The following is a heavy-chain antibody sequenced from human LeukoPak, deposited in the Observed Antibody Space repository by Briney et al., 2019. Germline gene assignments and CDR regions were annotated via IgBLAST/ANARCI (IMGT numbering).Heavy chain of an antibody. CDR3: AKEPYYDFWSGLPGDDAFDI. CDR2: ISSSSSYI. CDR1: GFTSSSYS. J-gene: IGHJ3*02. Sequence: GGSLRLSCAASGFTSSSYSMNWVRQAPGKGLEWVSSISSSSSYIYYADSVKGRFTISRDNAKNSLYLQMNSLRAEDTAVYYCAKEPYYDFWSGLPGDDAFDIWGQGTMVTVSS. D-gene: IGHD3-3*01. V-gene: IGHV3-21*04.